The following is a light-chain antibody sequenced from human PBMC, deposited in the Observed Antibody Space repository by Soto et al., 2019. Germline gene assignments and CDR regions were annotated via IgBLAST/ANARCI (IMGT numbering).Light chain of an antibody. V-gene: IGLV2-14*01. CDR1: SSDVGFYNH. CDR3: SSFASTHTYV. J-gene: IGLJ1*01. Sequence: QSVLTQTASVSGSPGQSITSSCTGTSSDVGFYNHVSWYQQHPGKAPKLLIYEVNNRPSGVSHRFSGSKSGNTASLTISGLQAEDEADYYCSSFASTHTYVFGTGTKVTVL. CDR2: EVN.